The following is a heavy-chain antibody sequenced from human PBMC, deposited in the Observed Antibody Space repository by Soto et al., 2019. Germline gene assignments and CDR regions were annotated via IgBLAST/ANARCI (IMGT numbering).Heavy chain of an antibody. V-gene: IGHV1-2*04. CDR3: ARGGRSSSWYGYYYYGMDV. D-gene: IGHD6-13*01. Sequence: ASVXVSCKASGYTFTGYYMHWVRQAPGQGLEWMGWINPNSGGTNYAQKFQGWVTMTRDTSISTVYMELSRLRSDDTAVYYCARGGRSSSWYGYYYYGMDVWGQGTTVTVSS. J-gene: IGHJ6*02. CDR2: INPNSGGT. CDR1: GYTFTGYY.